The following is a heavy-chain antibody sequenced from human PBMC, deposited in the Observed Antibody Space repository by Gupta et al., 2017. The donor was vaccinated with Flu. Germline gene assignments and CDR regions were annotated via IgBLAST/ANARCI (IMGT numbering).Heavy chain of an antibody. CDR3: AKCRTPMGWFDP. V-gene: IGHV1-69*01. Sequence: SYAISWVRQAPGQGFEWMGGIIPIFGIPNYAQKFRDRVTITADESTSTAFMELSSLRSDDTAVYYCAKCRTPMGWFDPWGQGTLVTVSS. J-gene: IGHJ5*02. D-gene: IGHD3-10*01. CDR2: IIPIFGIP. CDR1: SYA.